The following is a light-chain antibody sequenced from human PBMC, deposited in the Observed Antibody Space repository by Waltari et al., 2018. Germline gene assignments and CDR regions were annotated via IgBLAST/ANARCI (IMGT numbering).Light chain of an antibody. CDR1: SDINVGTSK. Sequence: QAVLTQPASLSASPGASASLTCTLRSDINVGTSKIYWYQPRSGSPPQFLVKYKPDSGTQLGSGVPSRFSGSKDTSANAGILLISGLQSEDEADYYCMILYNNAVVFGGGTKVTVL. CDR3: MILYNNAVV. V-gene: IGLV5-45*01. CDR2: YKPDSGT. J-gene: IGLJ3*02.